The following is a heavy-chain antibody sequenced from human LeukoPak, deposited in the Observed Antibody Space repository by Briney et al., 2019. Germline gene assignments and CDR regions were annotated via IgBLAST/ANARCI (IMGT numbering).Heavy chain of an antibody. CDR2: IYYSGST. CDR3: AAVGSYDHFDY. Sequence: SETLSLTCTVFGGSIGSSSSYWGWIRQPPGKGLEWIGSIYYSGSTYYNPSLKSRLTISVDTSKNQFSLKLSSVTSADTAVYYCAAVGSYDHFDYWGQGTLVTVSS. D-gene: IGHD1-26*01. J-gene: IGHJ4*02. V-gene: IGHV4-39*01. CDR1: GGSIGSSSSY.